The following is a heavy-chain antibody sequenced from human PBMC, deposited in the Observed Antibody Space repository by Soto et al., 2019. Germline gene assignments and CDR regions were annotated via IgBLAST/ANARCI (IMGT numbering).Heavy chain of an antibody. Sequence: GGSLRLSCAASGFTFSSYSMNWVRQAPGKGLEWVSSISSSISYIYYADSVKGRFTISRDNAKNSLYLQMNSLRAEDTAVYYCARDPMRGSYGRFDYWGQGTLVTVSS. J-gene: IGHJ4*02. CDR1: GFTFSSYS. CDR3: ARDPMRGSYGRFDY. V-gene: IGHV3-21*01. CDR2: ISSSISYI. D-gene: IGHD1-26*01.